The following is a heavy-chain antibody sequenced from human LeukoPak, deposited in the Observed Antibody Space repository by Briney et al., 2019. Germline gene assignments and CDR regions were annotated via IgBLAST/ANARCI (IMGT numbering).Heavy chain of an antibody. V-gene: IGHV1-69*05. Sequence: SVKVSCKASGGTFSSYAISWVRQAPGQGLEWMGGIIPIFGTANYAQKFQGRVTITTDESTSTAYMELSSLRSEDTAVYYCARAPLEQLVPGEIYYYYMDVWGTGTTVTVSS. D-gene: IGHD6-6*01. J-gene: IGHJ6*03. CDR3: ARAPLEQLVPGEIYYYYMDV. CDR2: IIPIFGTA. CDR1: GGTFSSYA.